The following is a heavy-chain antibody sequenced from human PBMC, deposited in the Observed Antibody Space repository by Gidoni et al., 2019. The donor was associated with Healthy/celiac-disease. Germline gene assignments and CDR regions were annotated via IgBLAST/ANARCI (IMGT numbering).Heavy chain of an antibody. CDR2: FSPGYSDT. J-gene: IGHJ5*02. V-gene: IGHV5-51*01. Sequence: EVQLVQSAAELHKPGASLKISWKGSGYSFTSYWIGWVRQMPGKGLVWRWSFSPGYSDTRYSPSFQGKVTISADKSISTAYLQWSSLKASDTAMYYCARHQHRGWFDPWGQGTLVTVSS. CDR1: GYSFTSYW. CDR3: ARHQHRGWFDP. D-gene: IGHD6-13*01.